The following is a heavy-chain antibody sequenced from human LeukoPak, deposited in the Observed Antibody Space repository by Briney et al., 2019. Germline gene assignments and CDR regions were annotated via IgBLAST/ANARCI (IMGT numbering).Heavy chain of an antibody. D-gene: IGHD3-10*01. CDR3: AKSPYGLGTYAIAGDY. CDR2: ISGSGSST. J-gene: IGHJ4*02. CDR1: GXTFSSYA. V-gene: IGHV3-23*01. Sequence: PGGSLRLSCAASGXTFSSYAMSWVRQAPGKGREWVSAISGSGSSTYSADSVKGRFTISRDNSKNTLYLQMNTRRAEDTAEYYSAKSPYGLGTYAIAGDYWGQGTLVTVSS.